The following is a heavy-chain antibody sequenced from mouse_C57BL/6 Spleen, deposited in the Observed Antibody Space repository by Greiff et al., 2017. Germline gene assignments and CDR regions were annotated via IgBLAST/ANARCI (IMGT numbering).Heavy chain of an antibody. V-gene: IGHV1-55*01. CDR3: ARYGSSYDAMDY. CDR2: IYPGSGST. Sequence: QVQLQQPGAELVKPGASVKMSCKASGYTFTSYWITWVKQRPGQGLEWIGDIYPGSGSTNYNEKFKSKATLTVDTSSSTAYMQLSSLTSEDSAVYYCARYGSSYDAMDYWGQGTSVTVSS. CDR1: GYTFTSYW. J-gene: IGHJ4*01. D-gene: IGHD1-1*01.